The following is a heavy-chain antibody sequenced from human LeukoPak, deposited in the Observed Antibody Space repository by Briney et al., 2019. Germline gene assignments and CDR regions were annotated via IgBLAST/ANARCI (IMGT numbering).Heavy chain of an antibody. J-gene: IGHJ4*02. D-gene: IGHD2-2*01. CDR2: VSPVGTDT. Sequence: GGSLRLSCAASGFTFNSHWMHWVRQAPGKGLMWVSTVSPVGTDTNYADSVRGRFTISRDNAKNTLYLQVNSLRAEDTALYFCTRGCTGTRCPADYWGQGALVTVSS. CDR3: TRGCTGTRCPADY. CDR1: GFTFNSHW. V-gene: IGHV3-74*01.